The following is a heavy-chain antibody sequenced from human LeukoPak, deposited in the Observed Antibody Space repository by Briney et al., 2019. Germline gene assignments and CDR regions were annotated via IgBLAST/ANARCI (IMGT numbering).Heavy chain of an antibody. CDR2: IYHSGST. J-gene: IGHJ6*03. CDR3: AREHCSGGSCYSIYYYYYMDV. CDR1: GGSISSSNW. Sequence: PSETLSLTCAVSGGSISSSNWWSWVRQPPGKGLEWIGEIYHSGSTYYNPSLKSRVTISVDTSKNQFSLKLSSVTAADTAVYYCAREHCSGGSCYSIYYYYYMDVWGKGTTVTVSS. D-gene: IGHD2-15*01. V-gene: IGHV4-4*02.